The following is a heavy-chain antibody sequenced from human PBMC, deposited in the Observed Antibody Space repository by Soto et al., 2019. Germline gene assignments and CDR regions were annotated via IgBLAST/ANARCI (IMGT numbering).Heavy chain of an antibody. CDR2: ISSSGSTI. Sequence: QVQLVESGGGLVKPGGSLRLSCAASGFTFSDYYMSWIRQAPGKGLEWVSYISSSGSTIYYADSVKGRFTISRDNAKNPLYLQMNSLRAEDTAVYYWARSVPGTTTLDYYYYYMDVWGKGTTVTVSS. CDR1: GFTFSDYY. J-gene: IGHJ6*03. V-gene: IGHV3-11*01. D-gene: IGHD1-1*01. CDR3: ARSVPGTTTLDYYYYYMDV.